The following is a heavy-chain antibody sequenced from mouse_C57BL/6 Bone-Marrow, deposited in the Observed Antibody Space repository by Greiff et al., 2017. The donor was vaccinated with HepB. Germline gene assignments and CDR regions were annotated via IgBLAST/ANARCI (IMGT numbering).Heavy chain of an antibody. D-gene: IGHD2-3*01. Sequence: EVKLMESGGGLVQPGESLKLSCESNEYELPSHDMSWVRKTPEKRLELVAAINSDGGSTYYPDNVKGRFTISRDNAKNNLYLQMSHLKSEDTAMYYCARDPLYVDYWGQGTTLTVSS. CDR1: EYELPSHD. J-gene: IGHJ2*01. V-gene: IGHV5-2*03. CDR3: ARDPLYVDY. CDR2: INSDGGST.